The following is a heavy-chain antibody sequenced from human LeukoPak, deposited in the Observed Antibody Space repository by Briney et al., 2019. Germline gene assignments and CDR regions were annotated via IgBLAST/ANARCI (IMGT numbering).Heavy chain of an antibody. Sequence: EASVKVSCKASGGTFSSYAISWVRQAPGQGLEWMGRIIPIFGTANYAQKFQGRVTITTDESTSTAYMELSSLRSEDTAVYYCARDWDDYGDLPDYFDYWGQGTLVTVSS. J-gene: IGHJ4*02. D-gene: IGHD4-17*01. CDR2: IIPIFGTA. CDR1: GGTFSSYA. CDR3: ARDWDDYGDLPDYFDY. V-gene: IGHV1-69*05.